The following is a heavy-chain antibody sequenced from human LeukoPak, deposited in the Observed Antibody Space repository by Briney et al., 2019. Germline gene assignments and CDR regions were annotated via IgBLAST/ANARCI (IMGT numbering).Heavy chain of an antibody. D-gene: IGHD6-19*01. CDR2: IYYSGST. Sequence: ETLSLTCTVSGGSISSYYWSWIRQPPGKGLEWIGCIYYSGSTNYNPSLKSRVTISVDTSKNQFSLKLSSVTAADTAVYYCARRVAVAGTYYFDYWGQGTLVTVSS. CDR3: ARRVAVAGTYYFDY. CDR1: GGSISSYY. J-gene: IGHJ4*02. V-gene: IGHV4-59*08.